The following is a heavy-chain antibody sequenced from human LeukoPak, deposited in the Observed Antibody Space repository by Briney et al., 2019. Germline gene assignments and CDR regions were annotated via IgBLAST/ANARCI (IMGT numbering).Heavy chain of an antibody. CDR1: GYTFTGYY. D-gene: IGHD3-22*01. CDR3: ARGGYYDSSGFPFDY. J-gene: IGHJ4*02. CDR2: INPNSGGT. Sequence: ASVKVSCKASGYTFTGYYMHWVRQAPGQGLEWMGWINPNSGGTNYAQKFQGWVTMTRDTSISTAYMELSRLRSEDTAVYYCARGGYYDSSGFPFDYWGQGTLITVSS. V-gene: IGHV1-2*04.